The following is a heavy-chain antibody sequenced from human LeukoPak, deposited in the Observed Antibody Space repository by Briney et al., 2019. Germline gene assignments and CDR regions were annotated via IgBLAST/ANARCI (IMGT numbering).Heavy chain of an antibody. V-gene: IGHV3-7*01. CDR1: GFTFSSYW. Sequence: PGGSLRLSCAASGFTFSSYWMSWVRQAPGKGLEWVANIKQDGSEKYYVDSVKGRFTISRDNAKNSLYLQMNSLRAEDTAVYYCARDLSSSSWYWIVYDAFDIWGQGTMVTVSS. CDR2: IKQDGSEK. J-gene: IGHJ3*02. CDR3: ARDLSSSSWYWIVYDAFDI. D-gene: IGHD6-13*01.